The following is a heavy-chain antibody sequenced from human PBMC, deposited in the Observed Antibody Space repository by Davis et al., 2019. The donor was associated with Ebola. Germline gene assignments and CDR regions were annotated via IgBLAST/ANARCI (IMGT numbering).Heavy chain of an antibody. CDR3: ARGWLRAGMDV. CDR1: GDSVSSAG. CDR2: TYYKSKWYN. J-gene: IGHJ6*02. V-gene: IGHV6-1*01. Sequence: HSQTLSLTCAISGDSVSSAGWNWIRQSPSRGLEWLGRTYYKSKWYNDYAVSVKSRITINPDTSKNQFTLQLTSVTPEDTALYYCARGWLRAGMDVWGEGTTVTV. D-gene: IGHD5-18*01.